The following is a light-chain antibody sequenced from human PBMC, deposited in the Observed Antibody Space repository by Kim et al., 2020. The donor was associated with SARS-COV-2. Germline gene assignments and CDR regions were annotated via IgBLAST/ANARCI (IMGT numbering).Light chain of an antibody. CDR2: AAS. J-gene: IGKJ2*01. Sequence: DIQMTQSPSSLSASVGDRVTITCRTSQTITYYLNWYQLKPGSAPKLLIYAASSLQRGVPSRFSGGGSGTHFTLTISSLQPEDFATYCCQQSYNTPYTFGQGPKLEI. V-gene: IGKV1-39*01. CDR3: QQSYNTPYT. CDR1: QTITYY.